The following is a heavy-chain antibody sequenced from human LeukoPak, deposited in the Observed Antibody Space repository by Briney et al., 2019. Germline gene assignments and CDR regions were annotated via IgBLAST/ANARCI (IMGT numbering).Heavy chain of an antibody. J-gene: IGHJ5*02. CDR2: INTNTGNP. D-gene: IGHD3-10*01. Sequence: ASVKVSCKASGYTFTSYAMNWVRQAPGQGLEWMGWINTNTGNPTYAQGFTGRFVFSLDTSVSTAYLQISSLKAEDTAVYYCARDLLLLWFGEPVGWFDPWGQGTLVTVSS. CDR1: GYTFTSYA. CDR3: ARDLLLLWFGEPVGWFDP. V-gene: IGHV7-4-1*02.